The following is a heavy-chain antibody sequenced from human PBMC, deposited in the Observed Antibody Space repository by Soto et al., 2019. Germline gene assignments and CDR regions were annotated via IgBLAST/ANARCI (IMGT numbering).Heavy chain of an antibody. CDR3: ARGGYSQQRLDRFDP. CDR2: ISSSSRDI. Sequence: GGSLRLSCAASGFTFSSYNMNWVRQAPGKGLEWVSSISSSSRDIYYADSVKGRFTISRENAKNSLYLQMNSLRAEDTAVYSCARGGYSQQRLDRFDPWGQGTLVTVSS. V-gene: IGHV3-21*06. CDR1: GFTFSSYN. D-gene: IGHD2-15*01. J-gene: IGHJ5*02.